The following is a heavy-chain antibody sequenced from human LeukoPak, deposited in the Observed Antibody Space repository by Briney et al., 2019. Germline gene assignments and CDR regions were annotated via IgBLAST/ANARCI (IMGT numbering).Heavy chain of an antibody. Sequence: SETLSLTCAVYGGSFSGYYWSWIRQPPGKGLEWIGEINHSGSTNYNPSLKSRVTISVDTSKNQFSLKLSSVTAADTAVCYCARRVIRYFQHWGQGTLVTVSS. CDR2: INHSGST. CDR3: ARRVIRYFQH. CDR1: GGSFSGYY. V-gene: IGHV4-34*01. D-gene: IGHD2/OR15-2a*01. J-gene: IGHJ1*01.